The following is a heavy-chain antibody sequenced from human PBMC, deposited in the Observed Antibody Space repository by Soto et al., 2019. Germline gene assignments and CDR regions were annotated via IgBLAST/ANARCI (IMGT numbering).Heavy chain of an antibody. Sequence: DSVKVYCKASGYTFTSYAMHWVRQAPGQRLEWMGWINAGNGNTKYSQKFQGRVTITRDTSASTAYMELSSLRSEDTAVYYCARALGARGTIAVAGTGYWGHGTLVTVSS. CDR2: INAGNGNT. D-gene: IGHD6-19*01. CDR1: GYTFTSYA. CDR3: ARALGARGTIAVAGTGY. J-gene: IGHJ4*01. V-gene: IGHV1-3*01.